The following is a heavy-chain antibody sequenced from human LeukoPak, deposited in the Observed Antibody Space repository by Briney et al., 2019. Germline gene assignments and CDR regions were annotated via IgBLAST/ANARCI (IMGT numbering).Heavy chain of an antibody. D-gene: IGHD6-6*01. CDR3: ARRPASNFDY. CDR2: IYPGDSDT. CDR1: GYSFSGYW. J-gene: IGHJ4*02. Sequence: GESLKISCKGSGYSFSGYWIGWVRQMPGKGLEWMGIIYPGDSDTRYSPSFQGQVTISADKSIDTAYLQWNSLKASDTAMYFCARRPASNFDYWGQGTLVTVSA. V-gene: IGHV5-51*01.